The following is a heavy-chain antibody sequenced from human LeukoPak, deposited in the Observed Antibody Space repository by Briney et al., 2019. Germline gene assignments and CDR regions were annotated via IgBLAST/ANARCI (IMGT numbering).Heavy chain of an antibody. CDR3: ARVRLSPTETQRLRISDY. D-gene: IGHD6-25*01. Sequence: GRSLRLSCAASGFTFSSYAMHWVRQAPGKGLEWVGRIRNKANGYTTEYAASVNGRFTISRDDSKSSLFLQMNGLITEDTAVYYCARVRLSPTETQRLRISDYWGQGTLVTVSS. CDR1: GFTFSSYA. J-gene: IGHJ4*02. CDR2: IRNKANGYTT. V-gene: IGHV3-72*01.